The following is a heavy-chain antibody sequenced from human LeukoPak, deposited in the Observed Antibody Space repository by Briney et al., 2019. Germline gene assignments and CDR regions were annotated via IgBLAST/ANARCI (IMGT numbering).Heavy chain of an antibody. V-gene: IGHV3-7*03. CDR3: AKLPYNWNYWFDP. D-gene: IGHD1-7*01. Sequence: GGSLRLSCAASGFTFSSYWMSWVRQAPGKGLEWVANIKQDGSEKYYVDSVKGRFTISRDNSKNTLYLQMNSLRAEDTAVYYCAKLPYNWNYWFDPWGQGTLVTVSS. CDR2: IKQDGSEK. J-gene: IGHJ5*02. CDR1: GFTFSSYW.